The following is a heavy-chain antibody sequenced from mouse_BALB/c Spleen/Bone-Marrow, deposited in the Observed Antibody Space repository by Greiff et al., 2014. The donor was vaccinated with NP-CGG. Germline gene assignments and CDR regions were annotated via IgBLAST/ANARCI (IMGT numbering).Heavy chain of an antibody. CDR2: IYPGDGDT. CDR1: GYAFSSYW. CDR3: AGTPWFAY. Sequence: QVQLKHSGAELVRPGSSVKISCKASGYAFSSYWMNWVRQRPGQGLEWIGQIYPGDGDTNYNGKFKGKATLTADRSSSTAYMQLSSLTSEDSAVYFCAGTPWFAYWGQGTLVTVSA. V-gene: IGHV1-80*01. J-gene: IGHJ3*01.